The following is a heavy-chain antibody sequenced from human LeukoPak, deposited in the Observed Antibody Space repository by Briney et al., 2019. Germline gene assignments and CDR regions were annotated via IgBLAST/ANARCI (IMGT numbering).Heavy chain of an antibody. V-gene: IGHV3-53*01. CDR2: IYSGGST. J-gene: IGHJ5*02. D-gene: IGHD1-1*01. CDR1: GFTVSSNY. CDR3: ARAPGKTIWFDP. Sequence: PGGSRRLSCAASGFTVSSNYMSWVRQAPGKGLEWVSVIYSGGSTYYADSVKGRFTISRDNSKNTLYLQMNSLRAEDTAVYYCARAPGKTIWFDPWGQGTLVTVSS.